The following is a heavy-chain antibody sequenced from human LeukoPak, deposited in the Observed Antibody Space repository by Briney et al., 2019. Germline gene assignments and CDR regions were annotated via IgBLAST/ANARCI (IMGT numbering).Heavy chain of an antibody. J-gene: IGHJ4*02. V-gene: IGHV3-15*07. CDR2: IKSKTDGGTI. D-gene: IGHD6-13*01. CDR1: GFTFNNAW. CDR3: TTEGGTEYSSSWSDGGLVF. Sequence: KSGGSLRLSSAASGFTFNNAWMNWVSQAPGKELECVGRIKSKTDGGTIDSAAPVKGRFTISRDDSKNTLYLQMNSLKIEDTAVYYCTTEGGTEYSSSWSDGGLVFWGQGTLVTVSS.